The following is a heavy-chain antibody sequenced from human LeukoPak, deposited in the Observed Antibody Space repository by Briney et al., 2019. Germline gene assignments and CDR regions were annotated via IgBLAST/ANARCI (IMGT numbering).Heavy chain of an antibody. CDR2: ISGSGGST. D-gene: IGHD5-12*01. V-gene: IGHV3-23*01. J-gene: IGHJ3*02. Sequence: GGSLRLSCAASGFTFSSYAMSWVRQAPGKGLEWVSTISGSGGSTYYADSVKGRFTISRDNSKNTLYLQMNNLRAEDTAVYYCAGYSGVDAFDIWGQGTMGTVSS. CDR1: GFTFSSYA. CDR3: AGYSGVDAFDI.